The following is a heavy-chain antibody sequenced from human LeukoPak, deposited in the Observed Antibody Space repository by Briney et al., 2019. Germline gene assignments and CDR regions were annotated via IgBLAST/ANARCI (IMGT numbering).Heavy chain of an antibody. Sequence: GGSLRLSCAASGFTFSSYSMHWVRQAPGKGLEWVAVISYDGSNKYYADSVKGRFTISRDNSKNTVYLQMNSLRAEDTAMYYCAKERSDSNDYSNFDYWGQGTLVTVSS. V-gene: IGHV3-30*18. CDR1: GFTFSSYS. CDR3: AKERSDSNDYSNFDY. D-gene: IGHD3-22*01. CDR2: ISYDGSNK. J-gene: IGHJ4*02.